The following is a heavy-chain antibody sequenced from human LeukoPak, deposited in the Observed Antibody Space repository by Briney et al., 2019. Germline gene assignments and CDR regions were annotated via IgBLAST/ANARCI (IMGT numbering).Heavy chain of an antibody. J-gene: IGHJ4*02. CDR3: ARAAEYLGY. V-gene: IGHV4-34*01. CDR1: GGSFSGYY. CDR2: INHSGST. Sequence: SETLSLTCAVYGGSFSGYYWSWIRQPPGKGLEWIGEINHSGSTNYNPSLKSRVTISVDTSKNQFSLKPSSVTAADTAVYYCARAAEYLGYWGQGTLVTVSP.